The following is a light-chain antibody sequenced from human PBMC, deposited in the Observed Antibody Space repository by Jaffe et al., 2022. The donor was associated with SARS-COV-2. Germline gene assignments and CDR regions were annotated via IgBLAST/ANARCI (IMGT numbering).Light chain of an antibody. J-gene: IGLJ1*01. Sequence: QSVLTQPPSVSAAPRQRVTISCSGSSSNIGNNAVNWYQQLPGKAPKLLIYYDDVLPSGVSDRFSGSKSGTSASLAISGLQSEDEADYYCAAWDDSLTGYVFGTGTKVTVL. CDR2: YDD. CDR1: SSNIGNNA. V-gene: IGLV1-36*01. CDR3: AAWDDSLTGYV.